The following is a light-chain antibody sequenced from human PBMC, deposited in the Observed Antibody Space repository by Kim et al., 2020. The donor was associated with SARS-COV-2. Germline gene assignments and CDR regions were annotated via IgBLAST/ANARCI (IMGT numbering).Light chain of an antibody. CDR2: EVT. CDR3: CSYASAGVYV. J-gene: IGLJ1*01. Sequence: QSALTQPASVSGSPGQSITISCTGSSSDIGSHNFVSWYQQHPGKAPKLMIYEVTNRPSGVSNRFSGSRSGNTASLTISGLQAEDEADYHCCSYASAGVYVFGSGTKVTVL. V-gene: IGLV2-23*02. CDR1: SSDIGSHNF.